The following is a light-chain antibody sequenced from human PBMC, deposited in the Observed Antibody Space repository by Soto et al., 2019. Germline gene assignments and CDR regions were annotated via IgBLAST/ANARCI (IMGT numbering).Light chain of an antibody. J-gene: IGKJ1*01. Sequence: EIVLTQSPGTLSLSPGERSTLSCRASQSVSSYLAWYQQKPGQAPRLLIYGASSRATGIPDRFTGSGSGTDFTLTISRLEPEDFAVYYCQQERTFGQGTKVDIK. CDR3: QQERT. CDR2: GAS. V-gene: IGKV3-20*01. CDR1: QSVSSY.